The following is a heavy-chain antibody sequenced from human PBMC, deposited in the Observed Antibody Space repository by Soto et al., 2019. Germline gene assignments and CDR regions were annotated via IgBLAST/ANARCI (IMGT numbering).Heavy chain of an antibody. Sequence: GGSRRRSWAASGFTFSSYAMSGVRQAPGKGLECVSTISGSGGTTYYADSVKGRFTISRDNSKNTLYLQMNSLRAEDTAVYYCAKVRSTTIFDVVSLFDYWGQGTLVTVSS. CDR1: GFTFSSYA. CDR2: ISGSGGTT. V-gene: IGHV3-23*01. J-gene: IGHJ4*02. CDR3: AKVRSTTIFDVVSLFDY. D-gene: IGHD3-3*01.